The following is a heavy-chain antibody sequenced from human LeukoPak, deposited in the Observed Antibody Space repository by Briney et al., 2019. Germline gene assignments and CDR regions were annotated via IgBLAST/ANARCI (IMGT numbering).Heavy chain of an antibody. CDR2: IYYSGST. J-gene: IGHJ5*02. CDR3: ARSFPTRGYSS. V-gene: IGHV4-59*01. D-gene: IGHD5-18*01. CDR1: GGSISSYY. Sequence: SETLSPXCTVPGGSISSYYWSWIRQPPGKGLEWIGYIYYSGSTNYNPSLKSRVTISVDTSKNQFSLKLSSVTAADTAVYYCARSFPTRGYSSWGQGTLVTVSS.